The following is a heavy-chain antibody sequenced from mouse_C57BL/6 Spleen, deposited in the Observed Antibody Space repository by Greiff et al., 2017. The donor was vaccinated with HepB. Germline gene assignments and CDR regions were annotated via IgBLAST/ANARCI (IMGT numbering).Heavy chain of an antibody. CDR2: FYPGSGSI. D-gene: IGHD2-2*01. J-gene: IGHJ3*01. Sequence: VQLRQSGAELVKPGASVKLSCKASGYTFTEYTIHWVKQRSGQGLEWIGWFYPGSGSIKYNEKFKDKATLTADKSSSTVYMELSRLTSEDSAVYFCARHEGGGYGYDGGFAYWGQGTLVTVSA. V-gene: IGHV1-62-2*01. CDR1: GYTFTEYT. CDR3: ARHEGGGYGYDGGFAY.